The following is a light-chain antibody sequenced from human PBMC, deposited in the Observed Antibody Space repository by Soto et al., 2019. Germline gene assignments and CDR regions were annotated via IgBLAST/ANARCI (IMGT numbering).Light chain of an antibody. CDR3: QQYNNWPYT. CDR1: QSVSSN. CDR2: GAS. Sequence: EIVMTQSPATLSVSPGERATLSCRASQSVSSNLAWYQQKPGQAPRLLAYGASTRAAGIPARFSGSGSGPEFTLTISSLQSADFALYYCQQYNNWPYTFGQGTKLEIK. J-gene: IGKJ2*01. V-gene: IGKV3-15*01.